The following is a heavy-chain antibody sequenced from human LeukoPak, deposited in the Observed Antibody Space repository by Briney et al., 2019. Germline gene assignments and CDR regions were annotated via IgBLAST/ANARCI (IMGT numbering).Heavy chain of an antibody. CDR2: IIPTFGTA. CDR1: GGTFSSYA. Sequence: SVKVSCKASGGTFSSYAISWVRQAPGQGLEWMGGIIPTFGTANYAQKFQGRVTITTDESTSTAYMELSSLRSEDTAVYYCARDKAAKRYYYYYYMDVWGKGTTVTVSS. V-gene: IGHV1-69*05. CDR3: ARDKAAKRYYYYYYMDV. D-gene: IGHD6-13*01. J-gene: IGHJ6*03.